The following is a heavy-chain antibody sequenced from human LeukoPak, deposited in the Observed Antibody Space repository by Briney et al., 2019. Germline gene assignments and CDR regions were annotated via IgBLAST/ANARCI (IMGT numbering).Heavy chain of an antibody. CDR2: IFHSGST. V-gene: IGHV4-31*03. D-gene: IGHD3-22*01. Sequence: SETLSLTCTVSGGSISSGAYYWSWIRQHPGKGLEWIGYIFHSGSTYYNPSLKSRVTISVDTSKNQFSLKLSSVTAADTAVFYCARESSGSSWFDYWGQGTPVTVSS. J-gene: IGHJ4*02. CDR1: GGSISSGAYY. CDR3: ARESSGSSWFDY.